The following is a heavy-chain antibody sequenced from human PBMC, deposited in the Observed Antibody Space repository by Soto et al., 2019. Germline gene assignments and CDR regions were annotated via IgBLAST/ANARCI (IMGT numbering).Heavy chain of an antibody. V-gene: IGHV3-21*01. J-gene: IGHJ4*02. D-gene: IGHD3-22*01. CDR1: GFTFSSYS. Sequence: GGSLRLSCAASGFTFSSYSMNWVRQAPGKGLEWVSSISSSSSYIYYADSVKGRFTISRDNAKKSLYQKMKSLRAEDTAVYYCARDYVDSSGYYCNFDYWGQGT. CDR2: ISSSSSYI. CDR3: ARDYVDSSGYYCNFDY.